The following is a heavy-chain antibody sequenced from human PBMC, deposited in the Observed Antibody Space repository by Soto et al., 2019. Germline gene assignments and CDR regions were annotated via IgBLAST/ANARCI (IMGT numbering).Heavy chain of an antibody. CDR2: ISYDGSNK. CDR3: ARDRATQNELRYFDWLLGFFDP. Sequence: QVQLVESGGGVVQPGRSLRLSCAASGFTFSSYAMHWVRQAPGKGLERVAVISYDGSNKYYADSVKGRFTISRDNSKNTLYLQMNCLRAGDTAVYYCARDRATQNELRYFDWLLGFFDPWGQGTLVTVSS. V-gene: IGHV3-30-3*01. CDR1: GFTFSSYA. D-gene: IGHD3-9*01. J-gene: IGHJ5*02.